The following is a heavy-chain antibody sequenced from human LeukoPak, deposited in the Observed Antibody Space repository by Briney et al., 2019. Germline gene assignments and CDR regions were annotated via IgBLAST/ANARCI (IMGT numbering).Heavy chain of an antibody. V-gene: IGHV3-30*09. CDR2: ISYDGSNK. CDR1: GFTFSSYA. Sequence: SGGSLRLSCAASGFTFSSYAMHWVRQAPGRGLEWVAVISYDGSNKYYADSVKGRFAISRDNSKNTLYLQMNSLRAEDTAVFYCASRYSSDAFDIWGQGTMVTVSS. CDR3: ASRYSSDAFDI. D-gene: IGHD6-13*01. J-gene: IGHJ3*02.